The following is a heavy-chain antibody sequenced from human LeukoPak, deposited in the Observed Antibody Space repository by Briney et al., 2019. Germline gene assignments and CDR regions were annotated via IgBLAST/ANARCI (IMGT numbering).Heavy chain of an antibody. CDR2: INHSGST. D-gene: IGHD2-15*01. CDR3: AREGWIYCSGGSCYGY. CDR1: GGSFSGYY. V-gene: IGHV4-34*01. Sequence: PSETLSLTCAVYGGSFSGYYWSWIRQPPGKGLEWIGEINHSGSTNYNPSLKSRVTISVDTSKNQFSLKLSSVTAADTAVYYCAREGWIYCSGGSCYGYWGQGTLVTVSS. J-gene: IGHJ4*02.